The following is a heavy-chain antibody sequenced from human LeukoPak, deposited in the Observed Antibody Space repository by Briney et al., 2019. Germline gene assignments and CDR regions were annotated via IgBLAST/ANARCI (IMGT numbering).Heavy chain of an antibody. CDR2: IYYSGST. V-gene: IGHV4-59*01. Sequence: PSETLSLTCTVSGDSINNYYWNWIRQPPGKGLEWIGNIYYSGSTKYNPSLKSRVIISLDTSKNQFSLKLNSVTAADTAVYYCARGRLSPSAFRPLEYWGQGTLVTVSS. CDR1: GDSINNYY. CDR3: ARGRLSPSAFRPLEY. J-gene: IGHJ4*02. D-gene: IGHD2/OR15-2a*01.